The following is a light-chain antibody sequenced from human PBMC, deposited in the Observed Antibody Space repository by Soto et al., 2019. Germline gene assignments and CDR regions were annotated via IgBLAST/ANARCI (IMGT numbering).Light chain of an antibody. Sequence: IVLTQSPGTLSLSPGERATLSCRASQSVGRRYLAWYQHKPGQAPMLLIYDISERASDIPDRFSGSGSGTDFTLTINRLVPEDVAVYYCQYQGTFGGGTKVEIK. CDR3: QYQGT. V-gene: IGKV3-20*01. CDR2: DIS. J-gene: IGKJ4*01. CDR1: QSVGRRY.